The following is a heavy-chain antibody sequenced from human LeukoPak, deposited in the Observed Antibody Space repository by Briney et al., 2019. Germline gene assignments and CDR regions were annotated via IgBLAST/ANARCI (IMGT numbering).Heavy chain of an antibody. V-gene: IGHV3-20*04. CDR2: INWNGGRT. CDR1: GFTFDDYG. CDR3: ARDWSDYYASGSYYNRIGYFDY. D-gene: IGHD3-10*01. J-gene: IGHJ4*02. Sequence: GGSLRLSCAASGFTFDDYGMSWVRQAPGEGLEWVSGINWNGGRTGYADSVKGRFTISRDNAKNSLYLQMNSLRAEDTALYYCARDWSDYYASGSYYNRIGYFDYWGQGTLVTVSS.